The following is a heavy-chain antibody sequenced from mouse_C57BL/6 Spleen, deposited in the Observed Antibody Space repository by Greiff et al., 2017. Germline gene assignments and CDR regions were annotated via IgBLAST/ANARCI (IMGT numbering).Heavy chain of an antibody. CDR2: IDPETGGT. Sequence: VQLQQSGAELVRPGASVTLSCKASGYTFTDYEMHWVKQTPVHGLEWIGAIDPETGGTAYNQKFKGKAILTADKSSSTAYMGLRSLTSEDSAVYYCTPYSNYPHGYFDVWGTGTTVTVSS. V-gene: IGHV1-15*01. CDR3: TPYSNYPHGYFDV. J-gene: IGHJ1*03. CDR1: GYTFTDYE. D-gene: IGHD2-5*01.